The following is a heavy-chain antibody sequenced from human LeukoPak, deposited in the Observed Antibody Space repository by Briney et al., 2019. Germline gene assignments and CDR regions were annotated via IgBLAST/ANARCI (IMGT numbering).Heavy chain of an antibody. CDR2: IYYSGST. CDR3: ANIGGYYYGVGGGMDV. D-gene: IGHD3-22*01. CDR1: GGSISSSSYY. J-gene: IGHJ6*02. Sequence: PSETLSLTCTVSGGSISSSSYYWGWTRQPPGKGLEWIGSIYYSGSTYYNPSLKSRVTISVDTSKNQFSLKLSSVTAADTAVYYCANIGGYYYGVGGGMDVWGQGTTVTVSS. V-gene: IGHV4-39*01.